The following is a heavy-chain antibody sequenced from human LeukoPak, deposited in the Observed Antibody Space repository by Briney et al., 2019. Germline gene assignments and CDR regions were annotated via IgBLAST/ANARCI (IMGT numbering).Heavy chain of an antibody. CDR3: AKVNGDKGGHGSKWYFDL. V-gene: IGHV3-9*01. D-gene: IGHD2-21*02. CDR2: ISWNSRSI. J-gene: IGHJ2*01. CDR1: GLTFDDYA. Sequence: GRSLRLSCAASGLTFDDYALHWVRQAPGKGLEWVSGISWNSRSIVYADSVKGRFTISRDNSKNSLYLQMNSLRAEDTALYYCAKVNGDKGGHGSKWYFDLWGRGTLVTVSS.